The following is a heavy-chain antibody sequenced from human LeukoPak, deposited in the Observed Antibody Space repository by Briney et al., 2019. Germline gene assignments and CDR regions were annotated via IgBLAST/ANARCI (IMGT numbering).Heavy chain of an antibody. CDR1: GGSVSSGSYY. J-gene: IGHJ4*02. CDR3: ARSGYSSGWYRYYFDY. D-gene: IGHD6-19*01. CDR2: IYYSGST. V-gene: IGHV4-61*01. Sequence: SETLSLTCTVSGGSVSSGSYYWSWIRQPPGKGLEWIGYIYYSGSTNYNPSLKSRVTISVDTSKNQFSLKLSSVTAADTAVYYCARSGYSSGWYRYYFDYWGQGTLVTVSS.